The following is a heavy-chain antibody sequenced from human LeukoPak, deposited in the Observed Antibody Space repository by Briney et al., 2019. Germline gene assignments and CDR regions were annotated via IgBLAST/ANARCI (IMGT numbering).Heavy chain of an antibody. CDR2: INPNSGGT. Sequence: ASVKVSCEASGYTFTGYYMHWVRQAPGQGLEWMGWINPNSGGTNYAQKFQGRVTMTRDTSISTAYMELSRLRSDDTAVYYCARELERGVSIFDYWGQGTLVTVSS. D-gene: IGHD2-21*01. J-gene: IGHJ4*02. V-gene: IGHV1-2*02. CDR1: GYTFTGYY. CDR3: ARELERGVSIFDY.